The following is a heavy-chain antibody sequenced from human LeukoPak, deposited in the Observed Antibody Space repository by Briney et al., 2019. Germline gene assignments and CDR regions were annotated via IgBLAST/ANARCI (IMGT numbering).Heavy chain of an antibody. D-gene: IGHD4-17*01. J-gene: IGHJ6*02. Sequence: PSETLSLTCAVYGGSFSGYYWSWIRQPPGKGLEWIGEINQSGSTKYNPSLKSRVTISVDTSKNQFSLKLSSVTAADTAVYYCARAKPSMTTVTTSYYYYYGMDVWGRGTTVTVSS. V-gene: IGHV4-34*01. CDR3: ARAKPSMTTVTTSYYYYYGMDV. CDR1: GGSFSGYY. CDR2: INQSGST.